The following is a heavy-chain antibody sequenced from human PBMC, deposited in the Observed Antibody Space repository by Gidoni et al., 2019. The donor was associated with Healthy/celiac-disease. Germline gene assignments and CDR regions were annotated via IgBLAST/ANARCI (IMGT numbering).Heavy chain of an antibody. D-gene: IGHD2-21*01. Sequence: EVQLVESGGGLVQPGGSLRLSCAASGFTVSSNYMSWVRQAPGKGLEWVSGVYSGCCAYYANSVKGRFTNTINNTKNTLLLHMSSLGAEVSAGYYCARLFAGSYGMDVWGQGTTVTVSS. CDR2: VYSGCCA. J-gene: IGHJ6*02. CDR1: GFTVSSNY. V-gene: IGHV3-66*02. CDR3: ARLFAGSYGMDV.